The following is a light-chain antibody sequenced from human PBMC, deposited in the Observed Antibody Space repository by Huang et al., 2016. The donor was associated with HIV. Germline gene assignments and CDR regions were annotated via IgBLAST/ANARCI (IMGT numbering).Light chain of an antibody. CDR2: DSS. Sequence: EVVLTQSPVTLSLSPGKRATLSCRASQNIGTYLAWYQQKPGQAPRLLIVDSSNRAAGIPARFSGSGSGTDFTLTISSLDPEDFAVYYCQQRSDWPLTFGGGTKLEIK. CDR1: QNIGTY. J-gene: IGKJ4*01. V-gene: IGKV3-11*01. CDR3: QQRSDWPLT.